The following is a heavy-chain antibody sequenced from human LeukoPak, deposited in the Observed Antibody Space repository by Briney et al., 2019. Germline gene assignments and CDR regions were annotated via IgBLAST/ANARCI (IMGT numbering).Heavy chain of an antibody. V-gene: IGHV3-53*01. CDR1: GGSIGSSSYY. J-gene: IGHJ3*02. CDR3: ARDSSFLDAFDI. CDR2: IYSGGST. Sequence: PSETLSLTCTVSGGSIGSSSYYWGWIRQPPGKGLEWVSVIYSGGSTYYADSVKGRFTISRDNSKNTLYLQMNSLRAEDTAVYYCARDSSFLDAFDIWGQGTMVTVSS.